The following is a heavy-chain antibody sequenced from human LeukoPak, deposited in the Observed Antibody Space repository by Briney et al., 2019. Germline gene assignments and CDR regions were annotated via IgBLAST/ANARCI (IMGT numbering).Heavy chain of an antibody. D-gene: IGHD6-19*01. CDR1: GGSISSSSYY. V-gene: IGHV4-39*01. CDR3: ARQIGYSSGWVDY. J-gene: IGHJ4*02. Sequence: SETLSLTCTVSGGSISSSSYYWGWIRQPPGKGLEWIGSIHYSGSTYYNPSLKSRVTISVDTSKNQFSLKLSSVTAADTAVYYCARQIGYSSGWVDYWGQGTLVTVSS. CDR2: IHYSGST.